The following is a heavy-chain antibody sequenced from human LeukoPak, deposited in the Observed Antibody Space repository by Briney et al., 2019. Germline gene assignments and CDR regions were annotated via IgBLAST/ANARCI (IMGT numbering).Heavy chain of an antibody. Sequence: PSETLSLTCAVSGYSISSGYYWGWIRQPPGKGLEWIGSIYHSGSTYYNPSLKSRVTISVDTSKSQFSLKLSSVTAADTAVYYCARARGYCSSTSCYGGGAFDIWGQGTMVTVSS. CDR1: GYSISSGYY. D-gene: IGHD2-2*01. CDR2: IYHSGST. V-gene: IGHV4-38-2*01. CDR3: ARARGYCSSTSCYGGGAFDI. J-gene: IGHJ3*02.